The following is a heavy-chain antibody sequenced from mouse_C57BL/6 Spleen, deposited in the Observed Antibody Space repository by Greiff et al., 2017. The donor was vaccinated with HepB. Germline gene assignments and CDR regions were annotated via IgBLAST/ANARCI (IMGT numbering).Heavy chain of an antibody. Sequence: QVQLQQPGAELVKPGASVKMSKASGYTFTSYWITWVKQRPGQGLEWIGDIYPGSGSTNYNEKFKSKATLTVDTSSSTAYMQLSSLTSEDSAVYYCARETTVVANYAMDYWGQGTSVTVSS. CDR3: ARETTVVANYAMDY. CDR1: GYTFTSYW. D-gene: IGHD1-1*01. V-gene: IGHV1-55*01. CDR2: IYPGSGST. J-gene: IGHJ4*01.